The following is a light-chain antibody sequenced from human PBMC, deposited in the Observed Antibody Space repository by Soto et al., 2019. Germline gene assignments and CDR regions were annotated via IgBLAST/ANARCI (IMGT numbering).Light chain of an antibody. V-gene: IGLV2-8*01. Sequence: QSVLTQPASASGSPGQSVTISCTGTSSDVGGYNYVSWYQQHPGQAPKLMIYEVSKRPSGVPDRFSGSKSGNTASLTVSGLQDEDEAYYCCCSYTGSNIVFGGGTKLTVL. CDR1: SSDVGGYNY. J-gene: IGLJ2*01. CDR2: EVS. CDR3: CSYTGSNIV.